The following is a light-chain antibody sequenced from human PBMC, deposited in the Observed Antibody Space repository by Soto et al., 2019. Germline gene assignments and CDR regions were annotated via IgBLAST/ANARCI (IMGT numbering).Light chain of an antibody. V-gene: IGLV2-14*03. Sequence: QSALTQPASVSVSPGQSITLSCTGSSSDVGSSNYVSWYQQLLGKAPKLIIFDVNNRPSGVSDRFSGSKSDNTASLTISGLQAEDEADYYCSSYTTLNTVIFGGGTKLTVL. J-gene: IGLJ2*01. CDR2: DVN. CDR1: SSDVGSSNY. CDR3: SSYTTLNTVI.